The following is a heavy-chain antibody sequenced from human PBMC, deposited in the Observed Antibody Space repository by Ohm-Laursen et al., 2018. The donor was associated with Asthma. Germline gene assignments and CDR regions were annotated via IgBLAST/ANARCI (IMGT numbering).Heavy chain of an antibody. Sequence: ASVKVSCKASGFTFRSSAVQWVRQARGQRLEWIGRIVVGSGNTNYEQKFQERVSITRDTSISTAYMELSRLRSDDTAVYYCARGRVPPRITGTDDAFDIWGQGTMVTVSS. CDR1: GFTFRSSA. J-gene: IGHJ3*02. D-gene: IGHD1-7*01. CDR2: IVVGSGNT. V-gene: IGHV1-58*01. CDR3: ARGRVPPRITGTDDAFDI.